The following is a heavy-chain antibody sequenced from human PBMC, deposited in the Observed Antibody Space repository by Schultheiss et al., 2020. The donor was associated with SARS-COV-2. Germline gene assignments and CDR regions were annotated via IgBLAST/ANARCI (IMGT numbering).Heavy chain of an antibody. J-gene: IGHJ5*02. CDR3: ARAGRGTVPNAGWFDP. V-gene: IGHV1-2*02. Sequence: ASVKVSCKASGYTFTGYYMHWVRQAPGQGLEWMGWINPNSGGTNYAQKLQGRVTMTTDTSTSTAYMELRSLRSDDTAVYYCARAGRGTVPNAGWFDPWGQGTLVTISS. CDR1: GYTFTGYY. D-gene: IGHD4-17*01. CDR2: INPNSGGT.